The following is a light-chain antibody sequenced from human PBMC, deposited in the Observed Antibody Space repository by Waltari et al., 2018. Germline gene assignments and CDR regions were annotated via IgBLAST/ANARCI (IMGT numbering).Light chain of an antibody. CDR3: QKYNSPPGT. CDR1: QGINNY. V-gene: IGKV1-27*01. Sequence: DIQMTQSPSSLSASVGDRVTITSRASQGINNYLAWYQQNPGKVPKLLIYAASTLQSGVPSRFSGSGSGTDFTLTISSLQPEDVATYFCQKYNSPPGTFGQGTKVEIK. J-gene: IGKJ1*01. CDR2: AAS.